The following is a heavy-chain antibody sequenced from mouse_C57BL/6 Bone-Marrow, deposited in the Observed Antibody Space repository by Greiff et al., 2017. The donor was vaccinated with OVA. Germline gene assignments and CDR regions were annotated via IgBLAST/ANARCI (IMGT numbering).Heavy chain of an antibody. V-gene: IGHV5-12*01. CDR1: GFTFSDYY. J-gene: IGHJ1*03. CDR2: ISNGGGST. CDR3: ARHFDGYVLHWYFDV. D-gene: IGHD2-3*01. Sequence: EVKLMESGGGLVQPGGSLKLSCAASGFTFSDYYMYWVRQTPEKRLEWVAYISNGGGSTYYPDTVKGRFTISRDNAKNTLYLQMSRLKSEDTAMYYCARHFDGYVLHWYFDVWGTGTTVTVSS.